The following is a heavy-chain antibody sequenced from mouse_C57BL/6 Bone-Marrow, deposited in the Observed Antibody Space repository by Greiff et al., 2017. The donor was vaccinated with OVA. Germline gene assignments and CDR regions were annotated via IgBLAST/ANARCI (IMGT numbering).Heavy chain of an antibody. V-gene: IGHV1-69*01. CDR2: IDPSASYT. J-gene: IGHJ3*01. CDR1: GYTFTSYW. D-gene: IGHD3-2*02. CDR3: ARETAQATWAY. Sequence: QVQLQQPGAELVMPGASVKLSCKASGYTFTSYWMHWVKQRPGQGLEWIGEIDPSASYTNYNQKFKGKSTLTVDKSSSTAYMQLSSLTSEDSAVYYCARETAQATWAYWGQGTLVTVSA.